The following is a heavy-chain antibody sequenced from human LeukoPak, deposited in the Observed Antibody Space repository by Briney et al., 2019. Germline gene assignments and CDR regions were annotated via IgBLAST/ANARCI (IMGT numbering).Heavy chain of an antibody. V-gene: IGHV4-59*01. CDR2: IHYSGST. CDR1: GGSISGYY. D-gene: IGHD2-15*01. J-gene: IGHJ4*02. CDR3: ARLGYCYDTHCLPDY. Sequence: SETLSLTCSVSGGSISGYYWSWIRQPPGKGLECIGYIHYSGSTNYNPPPKSRVTVSVDTSNNRFSLRLTSVTAADTAVYYCARLGYCYDTHCLPDYWGQGTLVTVSS.